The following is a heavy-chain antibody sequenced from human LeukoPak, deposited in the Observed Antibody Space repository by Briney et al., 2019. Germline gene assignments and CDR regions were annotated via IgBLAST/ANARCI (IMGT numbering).Heavy chain of an antibody. Sequence: VASVKVSCKASGYTFTGYYMHWVRQAPGQGLEWMGWINPNSGGTNYAQKFQGRVTMTRDTSISTAYMELSRLRSDDTAVYYCARDRVSSSADRFDYWGQGTLVTVSS. D-gene: IGHD6-6*01. J-gene: IGHJ4*02. CDR2: INPNSGGT. CDR1: GYTFTGYY. V-gene: IGHV1-2*02. CDR3: ARDRVSSSADRFDY.